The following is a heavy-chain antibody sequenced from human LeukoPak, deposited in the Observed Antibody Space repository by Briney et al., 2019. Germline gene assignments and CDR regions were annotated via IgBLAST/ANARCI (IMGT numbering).Heavy chain of an antibody. J-gene: IGHJ4*02. CDR1: GFTFSNYA. CDR2: ISSGGTYE. D-gene: IGHD3-10*01. V-gene: IGHV3-30*01. CDR3: ARDSTYYYDSGSSGPHYFDN. Sequence: GGSLRLSCAASGFTFSNYAMHWVRQAPGKGLEWVSLISSGGTYEYYADSVKGRFTISRDNSKNTLYLQLNSLSAEDTAVYYCARDSTYYYDSGSSGPHYFDNWGQGTLVTVSS.